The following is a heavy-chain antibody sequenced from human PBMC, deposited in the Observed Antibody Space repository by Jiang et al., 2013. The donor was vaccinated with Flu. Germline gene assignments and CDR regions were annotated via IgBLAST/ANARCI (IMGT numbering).Heavy chain of an antibody. V-gene: IGHV4-59*11. D-gene: IGHD3-3*01. CDR2: IYYSGST. Sequence: GLVKPSETLSLTCTVSGGSISSHYWSWIRQPPGKGLEWIGYIYYSGSTNYNPSLKSRVTISVDTSKNQFSLKLSSVTAADTAVYYCARGEMYYYDFWSGYFDYWGQGTLVTVSS. CDR3: ARGEMYYYDFWSGYFDY. CDR1: GGSISSHY. J-gene: IGHJ4*02.